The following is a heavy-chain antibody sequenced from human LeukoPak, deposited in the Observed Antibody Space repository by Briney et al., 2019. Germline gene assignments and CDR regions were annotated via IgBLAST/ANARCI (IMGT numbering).Heavy chain of an antibody. Sequence: PGGSLRLSCAASGFTVSSNFMSWVRQAPGKGLEWVSVIYSGGRTYYTDSVKGRSTISRDDSKNTLYLQMNSLRAEDTAVYSCARDQYGSGTFDYWGQGTLVTVSS. D-gene: IGHD3-10*01. J-gene: IGHJ4*02. CDR1: GFTVSSNF. CDR3: ARDQYGSGTFDY. CDR2: IYSGGRT. V-gene: IGHV3-53*01.